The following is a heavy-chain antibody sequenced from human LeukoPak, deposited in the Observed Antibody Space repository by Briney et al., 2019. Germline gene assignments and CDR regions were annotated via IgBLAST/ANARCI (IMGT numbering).Heavy chain of an antibody. CDR1: GFTFDDYA. CDR3: AKDHISSSWYHYYGMDV. Sequence: GGSLRLSCAASGFTFDDYAMHWVRQAPGKGLEWVSGISWNSGSIGYADSVKGRFTISRDNAKNSLYLQMNSLRAEDTASYYCAKDHISSSWYHYYGMDVWGQGTTVTVSS. V-gene: IGHV3-9*01. J-gene: IGHJ6*02. CDR2: ISWNSGSI. D-gene: IGHD6-13*01.